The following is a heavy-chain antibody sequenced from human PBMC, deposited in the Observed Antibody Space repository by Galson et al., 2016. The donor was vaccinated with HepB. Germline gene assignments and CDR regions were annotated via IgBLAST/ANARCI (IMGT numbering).Heavy chain of an antibody. J-gene: IGHJ1*01. V-gene: IGHV4-4*02. CDR1: GGSVATSNW. Sequence: SETLSLTCAVSGGSVATSNWWSWVRQPPGKGLEWIGEIYHSGSTNYNPSLKSRVTISVDKSKNQFSLKMRSVTAADTAVYYCARGSYFYGSSGYATSAEYFQVWGQGTLVTVS. D-gene: IGHD3-22*01. CDR3: ARGSYFYGSSGYATSAEYFQV. CDR2: IYHSGST.